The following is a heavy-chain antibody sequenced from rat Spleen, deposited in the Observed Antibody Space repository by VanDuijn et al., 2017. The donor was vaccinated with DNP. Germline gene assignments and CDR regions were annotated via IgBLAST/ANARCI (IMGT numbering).Heavy chain of an antibody. Sequence: EVQLVESGGGLVQPGRSLKLSCAASGFTLSDYAMVWVRQAPKKGLEWVATITYDVTRTYYRDSVKGRFTIPRDNAKSTLNLQMDSLRSEDTATYYCARRGYGGRGFFDYWGQGVMVTVSS. J-gene: IGHJ2*01. CDR3: ARRGYGGRGFFDY. CDR2: ITYDVTRT. D-gene: IGHD1-11*01. CDR1: GFTLSDYA. V-gene: IGHV5-17*01.